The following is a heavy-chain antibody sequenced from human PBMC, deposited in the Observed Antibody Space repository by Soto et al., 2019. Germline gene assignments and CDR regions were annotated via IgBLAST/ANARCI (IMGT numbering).Heavy chain of an antibody. CDR1: EGSFVGHD. Sequence: SEPMRLTCAVYEGSFVGHDVRWIRKPPGKGLEWIGEINHSGSTNYNPSLKSRVTISVDTSKNQFSLKLSSVTAADTAVYYCASQRGLGSSWYRYNWFDPWGHGTLVTVSS. CDR3: ASQRGLGSSWYRYNWFDP. J-gene: IGHJ5*02. D-gene: IGHD6-13*01. CDR2: INHSGST. V-gene: IGHV4-34*01.